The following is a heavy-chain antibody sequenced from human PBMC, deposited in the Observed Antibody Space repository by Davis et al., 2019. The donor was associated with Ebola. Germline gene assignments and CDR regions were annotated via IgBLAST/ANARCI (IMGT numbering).Heavy chain of an antibody. V-gene: IGHV4-38-2*02. CDR1: GYSISSGYY. CDR2: IYHSGST. J-gene: IGHJ4*02. Sequence: SETLSLTCTVSGYSISSGYYWGWIRQPPGKGLEWIGSIYHSGSTYYNPSLKSRVTISVDTSKNQFSLKLSSVTAADTAVYYCARLITKIDYWGQGTLVTVSS. D-gene: IGHD3-22*01. CDR3: ARLITKIDY.